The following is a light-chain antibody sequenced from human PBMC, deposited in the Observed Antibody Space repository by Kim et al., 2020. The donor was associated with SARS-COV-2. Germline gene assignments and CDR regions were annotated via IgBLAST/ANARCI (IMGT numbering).Light chain of an antibody. CDR2: GKN. CDR3: NSLYSSGYQM. V-gene: IGLV3-19*01. J-gene: IGLJ3*02. Sequence: ALGQTVRITCQGDSLRNYYASCYQQKPGQAPVLVISGKNNRPSQTPHRFSGSSSGNTASLSISGAQAEDEADYFCNSLYSSGYQMFGGGTKLTVL. CDR1: SLRNYY.